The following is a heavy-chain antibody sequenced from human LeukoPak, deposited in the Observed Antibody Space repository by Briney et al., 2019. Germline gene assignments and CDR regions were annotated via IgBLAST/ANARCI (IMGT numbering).Heavy chain of an antibody. CDR1: GYTFTSYD. Sequence: ASVTVSCKASGYTFTSYDINWVRQATGQGLEWMGWMNPNSGNTGYAQKFQGRVTMTRNTSISTAYMELSSLRSEDTAVYYCARGGYYDSSGYYYVALFDYWGQGTLVTVSS. CDR2: MNPNSGNT. J-gene: IGHJ4*02. V-gene: IGHV1-8*01. CDR3: ARGGYYDSSGYYYVALFDY. D-gene: IGHD3-22*01.